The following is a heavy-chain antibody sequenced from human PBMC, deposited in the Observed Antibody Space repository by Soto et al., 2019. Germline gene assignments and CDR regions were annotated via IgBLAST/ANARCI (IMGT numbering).Heavy chain of an antibody. V-gene: IGHV1-2*02. J-gene: IGHJ5*02. D-gene: IGHD3-16*01. CDR1: GYTFTDNQ. CDR3: ARRHLRDYIRWNFDP. CDR2: IDPKSGDT. Sequence: QVQLVQSGAEVKKPGASVKVSCKASGYTFTDNQIHWLRRAPGQRLELMGRIDPKSGDTNFAPTYQGRVTMTWDTSTNTVYMELTRLASGDTAIYFCARRHLRDYIRWNFDPWGQGTLVTVSS.